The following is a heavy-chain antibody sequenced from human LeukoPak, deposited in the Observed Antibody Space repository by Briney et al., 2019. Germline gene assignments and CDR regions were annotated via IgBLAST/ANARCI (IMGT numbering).Heavy chain of an antibody. Sequence: ASVKVSCKASGYSFASYDISWVRQAPGQGPECMGWVSAYNGNTNYAQKFQGRVTMTTDTSTSTAYMELRSLRSDDTAVYYCARVPGYSSGWYPIDYWGQGTLVTVSS. D-gene: IGHD6-19*01. CDR1: GYSFASYD. CDR2: VSAYNGNT. V-gene: IGHV1-18*01. CDR3: ARVPGYSSGWYPIDY. J-gene: IGHJ4*02.